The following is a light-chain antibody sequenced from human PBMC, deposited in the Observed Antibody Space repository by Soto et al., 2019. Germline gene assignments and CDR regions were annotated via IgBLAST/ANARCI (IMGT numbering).Light chain of an antibody. Sequence: IQLTQSPSSLSASVGDRVSITCRASQDIKTYLAWYQQKHGQAPKLLISGTFTLQSGVPSRFNGSGSGTDFTLTISRLQPEDFATYYCQHLNNYPPFTFGPGTKVDLE. CDR1: QDIKTY. J-gene: IGKJ3*01. CDR2: GTF. V-gene: IGKV1-9*01. CDR3: QHLNNYPPFT.